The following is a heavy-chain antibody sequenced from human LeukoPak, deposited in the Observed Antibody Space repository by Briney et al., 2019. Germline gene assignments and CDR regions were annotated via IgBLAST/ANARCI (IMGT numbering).Heavy chain of an antibody. CDR3: AREVDYYYGMDV. Sequence: PGGSLRLSCAASGFTFSSYSMNWVRQAPGKGLEWVSSISSSSYIYYADSVKGRFTISRDNAKNSLYLQMNSLRAEDTAVYYCAREVDYYYGMDVWGQGTTVTVSS. V-gene: IGHV3-21*01. CDR2: ISSSSYI. J-gene: IGHJ6*02. CDR1: GFTFSSYS.